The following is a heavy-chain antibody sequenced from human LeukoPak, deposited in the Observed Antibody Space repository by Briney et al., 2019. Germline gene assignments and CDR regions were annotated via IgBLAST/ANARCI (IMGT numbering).Heavy chain of an antibody. CDR1: GYTLTELS. J-gene: IGHJ5*02. CDR2: FDPEDVET. CDR3: ATERVSGYYYDSSGYYSTSNWFDP. V-gene: IGHV1-24*01. D-gene: IGHD3-22*01. Sequence: ASVKVSCKVSGYTLTELSMHCVRQAPGKGLECRGRFDPEDVETSYAQKFQGRVTMTEDTSTDTAYMELSSLRSEDTAVYYCATERVSGYYYDSSGYYSTSNWFDPWGQGTLVTVSS.